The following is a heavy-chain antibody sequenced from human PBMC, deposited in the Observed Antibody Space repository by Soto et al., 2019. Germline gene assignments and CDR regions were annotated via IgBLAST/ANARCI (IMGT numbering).Heavy chain of an antibody. D-gene: IGHD6-25*01. V-gene: IGHV3-23*01. Sequence: GGSLRLSCAASGFTFSNYCMNWVRQAPGKGLEWVSRINNSGSSTYSADSVKGRFIVSRDNSKSTLYLQMSSLRAEDTAVYYCAKRLSQTTTDWFGPWGQGTLVTVSS. CDR2: INNSGSST. J-gene: IGHJ5*02. CDR3: AKRLSQTTTDWFGP. CDR1: GFTFSNYC.